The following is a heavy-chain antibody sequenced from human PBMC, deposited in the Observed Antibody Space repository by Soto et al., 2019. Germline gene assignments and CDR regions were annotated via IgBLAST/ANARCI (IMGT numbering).Heavy chain of an antibody. CDR2: ISASGDRT. Sequence: EVQLQESGGGLVQPGGSLRLSCAASGITIRNNPMSWVRQATGKGLDWVSGISASGDRTYYADSAKGRFTISKDFSKNSLSLQLDSLSVEDTSVYFCVKDDGGNPSTEPHWGQGTLVTVSS. J-gene: IGHJ4*02. CDR3: VKDDGGNPSTEPH. CDR1: GITIRNNP. D-gene: IGHD2-15*01. V-gene: IGHV3-23*01.